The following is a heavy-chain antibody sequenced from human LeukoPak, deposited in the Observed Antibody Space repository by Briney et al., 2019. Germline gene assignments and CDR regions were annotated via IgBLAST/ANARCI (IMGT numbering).Heavy chain of an antibody. CDR3: ARSKGAQADAFDI. CDR1: GFTFSSYG. V-gene: IGHV3-33*01. CDR2: ILSDGSKE. Sequence: GGSLRLSCAASGFTFSSYGMHWVRQAPGKGLEWVAVILSDGSKEFYTDSVKGRFTISRDNSKNTLYLQMNSLRAEDTAVYYCARSKGAQADAFDIWGQGTMVTVSS. J-gene: IGHJ3*02.